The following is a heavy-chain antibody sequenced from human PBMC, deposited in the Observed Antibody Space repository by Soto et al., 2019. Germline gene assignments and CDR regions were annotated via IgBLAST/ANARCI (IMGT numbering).Heavy chain of an antibody. D-gene: IGHD3-10*01. J-gene: IGHJ5*02. Sequence: QLRLQESGPGLVKPSETLSLTCTVSGGSISETGYYWGWIRQPPGKGLEWIGNIYYSGSTDYNPSLKSRVTISVDTSKNQFSLKLSSVTAADTAVYYCAKLHCITSNCVPLGPWGQGTLVTVSS. CDR2: IYYSGST. V-gene: IGHV4-39*01. CDR3: AKLHCITSNCVPLGP. CDR1: GGSISETGYY.